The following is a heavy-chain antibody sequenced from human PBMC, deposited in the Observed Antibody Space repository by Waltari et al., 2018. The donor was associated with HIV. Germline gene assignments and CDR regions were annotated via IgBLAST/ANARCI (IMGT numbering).Heavy chain of an antibody. J-gene: IGHJ4*02. CDR2: IKEDGGER. V-gene: IGHV3-7*01. CDR3: ARGAGSV. Sequence: LEESGGGAVQPGASLRLSCDASGFSFGSFWMSWVRQVSGKGLEWVADIKEDGGERNVVDSVKGRFTVSRDNAKNLLILKMDNLKMEDSGIYYCARGAGSVWGQGTLVTVSS. CDR1: GFSFGSFW.